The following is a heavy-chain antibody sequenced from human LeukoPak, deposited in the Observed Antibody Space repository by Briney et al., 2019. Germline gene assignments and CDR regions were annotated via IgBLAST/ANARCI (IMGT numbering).Heavy chain of an antibody. CDR1: GFTFSSYS. J-gene: IGHJ4*02. Sequence: GRSLRLSCAASGFTFSSYSMNWVRRAPGKGLEWVSSISSSSSYIYYADSVKGRFTISRDNAKNSLYLQMNSLRAEDTAVYYCARDPAAYYFDYWGQGTLVTVSS. D-gene: IGHD2-15*01. CDR3: ARDPAAYYFDY. V-gene: IGHV3-21*01. CDR2: ISSSSSYI.